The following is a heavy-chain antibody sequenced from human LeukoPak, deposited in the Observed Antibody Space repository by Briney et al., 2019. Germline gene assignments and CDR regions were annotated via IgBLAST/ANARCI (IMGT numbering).Heavy chain of an antibody. D-gene: IGHD4-11*01. CDR3: ARDPDYSTDYYYYMDV. J-gene: IGHJ6*03. CDR1: GGSISSGSYY. V-gene: IGHV4-61*02. CDR2: IYTSGST. Sequence: PSQTLSLTCTVSGGSISSGSYYWSWIRQPAGKGLEWIGRIYTSGSTNYNPSLKSRVTISVDTSKSQFSLKLSSVTAADTAVYYCARDPDYSTDYYYYMDVWGKGTTVTVSS.